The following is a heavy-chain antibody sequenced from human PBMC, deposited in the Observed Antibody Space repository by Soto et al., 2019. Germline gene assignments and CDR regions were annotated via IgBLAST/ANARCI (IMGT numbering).Heavy chain of an antibody. J-gene: IGHJ4*02. CDR3: ARLLYCGGDCYLFDY. D-gene: IGHD2-21*02. Sequence: QVQLVQSGAEVKKPGSSVKVSCKASGGTFSSYAISWVRQAPGQGLEWMGGIVPIFGTANYAQKFQGRVTITADESTSTAYMELSSLRSEDTAVYYCARLLYCGGDCYLFDYWGQGTLVTVSS. CDR1: GGTFSSYA. V-gene: IGHV1-69*01. CDR2: IVPIFGTA.